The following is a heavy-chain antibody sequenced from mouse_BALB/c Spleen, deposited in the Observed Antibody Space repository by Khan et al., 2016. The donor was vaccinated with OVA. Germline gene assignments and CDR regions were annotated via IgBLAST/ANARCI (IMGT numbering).Heavy chain of an antibody. V-gene: IGHV5-6-3*01. J-gene: IGHJ1*01. Sequence: EVELVESGGGLVQPGGSLKLSCAASGFTFSGYGMSWVRQTPDKRLELVATINSNGGTSYYPDSVKGRFTISRDNAKQTLHLHMSSLKSEDTAMYYCARVYYRYDDGYWYVGVWGAGTTVTVSS. D-gene: IGHD2-14*01. CDR2: INSNGGTS. CDR1: GFTFSGYG. CDR3: ARVYYRYDDGYWYVGV.